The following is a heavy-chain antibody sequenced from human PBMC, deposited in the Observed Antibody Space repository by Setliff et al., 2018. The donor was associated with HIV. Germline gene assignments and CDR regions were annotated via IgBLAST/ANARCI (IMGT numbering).Heavy chain of an antibody. V-gene: IGHV3-11*05. CDR3: ARDRGGNSGGFYDPPLDG. CDR1: GFTFSDYF. D-gene: IGHD1-26*01. CDR2: ISNSSGHT. J-gene: IGHJ4*02. Sequence: GGSLRLSCAASGFTFSDYFMAWVRQTPVKGLEWISYISNSSGHTVYADSVKGRFTISRDNAKKSLYLEMNSLRAEDTAVYYCARDRGGNSGGFYDPPLDGWGLGTLVTVSS.